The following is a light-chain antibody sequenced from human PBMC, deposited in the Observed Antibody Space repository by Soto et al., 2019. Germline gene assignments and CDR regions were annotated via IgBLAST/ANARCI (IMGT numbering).Light chain of an antibody. V-gene: IGKV3-20*01. CDR3: QQYGSSPRLT. Sequence: IVLTQSPGTLSLSPGERATLSCRASQSVSSSYLAWYQQKPGQAPRLLIYGASSSATGIPDRFSGSGSGTDFTLTISMLVPEDFAVYYCQQYGSSPRLTFGVGTKVEIK. J-gene: IGKJ4*01. CDR2: GAS. CDR1: QSVSSSY.